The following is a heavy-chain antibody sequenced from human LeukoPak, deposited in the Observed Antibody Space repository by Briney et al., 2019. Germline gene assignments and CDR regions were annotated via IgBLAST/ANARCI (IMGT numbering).Heavy chain of an antibody. CDR3: VRIFDY. CDR1: GFTFSSYA. CDR2: ISYDGSNK. Sequence: PGGSLRLSCAASGFTFSSYAMHWVRQAPGKGLEWVAVISYDGSNKYYADSVKGRFTISRDNAKNSLYLQMNSLRDEDTAVYYCVRIFDYWGQGTLVTVSS. J-gene: IGHJ4*02. V-gene: IGHV3-30*04.